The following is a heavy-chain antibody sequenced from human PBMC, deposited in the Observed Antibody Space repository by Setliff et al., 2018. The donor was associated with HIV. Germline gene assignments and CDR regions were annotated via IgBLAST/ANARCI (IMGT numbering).Heavy chain of an antibody. Sequence: SETLSLTCTVSGGSIISGSYYWGWIRQPPGRGLEWIGSIYYSGSTYYNPSLKSRVTITVDTSKNQFSLKLSSVTAADTAVYYCATSSSWSTFDYWGQGTLVTVSS. CDR1: GGSIISGSYY. D-gene: IGHD6-13*01. V-gene: IGHV4-39*01. CDR3: ATSSSWSTFDY. J-gene: IGHJ4*02. CDR2: IYYSGST.